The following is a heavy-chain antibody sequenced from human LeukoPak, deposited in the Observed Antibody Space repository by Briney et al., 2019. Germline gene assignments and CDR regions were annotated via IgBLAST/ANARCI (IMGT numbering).Heavy chain of an antibody. CDR2: ISAYNCNT. Sequence: VASVKVSCKASGYTFTSYGISWVRQAPGQGLEWMGWISAYNCNTNYAQKLQGRVTITTDTSTSTAYMELRSLRSDDTAVYYCARDGYSYGYADYWGQGTLVTVSS. CDR3: ARDGYSYGYADY. J-gene: IGHJ4*02. D-gene: IGHD5-18*01. V-gene: IGHV1-18*01. CDR1: GYTFTSYG.